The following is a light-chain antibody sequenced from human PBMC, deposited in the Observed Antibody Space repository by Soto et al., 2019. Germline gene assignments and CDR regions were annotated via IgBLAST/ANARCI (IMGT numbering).Light chain of an antibody. Sequence: QSALTQPPSASGSPGHSVTISCTGTSSDVGGYDYVSWYQQQSGKAPKLIIYEVSRRPSGVPDRFSGSKSGDTASLTVSGLQAEDEADYYCSSSAGINNVIFGAGTQLTVL. J-gene: IGLJ7*01. CDR1: SSDVGGYDY. CDR3: SSSAGINNVI. V-gene: IGLV2-8*01. CDR2: EVS.